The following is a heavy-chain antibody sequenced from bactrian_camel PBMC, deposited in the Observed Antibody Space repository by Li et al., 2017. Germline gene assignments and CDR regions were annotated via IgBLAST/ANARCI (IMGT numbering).Heavy chain of an antibody. CDR2: IDSDGIA. J-gene: IGHJ4*01. V-gene: IGHV3S53*01. CDR3: AAEVKPSYKHLPPMRAVSKFDYDY. Sequence: PLVESGGGSVQAGGSLSLSCVASGSTYNSNCMGWLRQAPGREREGVAAIDSDGIASYADSVLGRFTISEDNAKNTVYLQMNSLKPEDTAMYYCAAEVKPSYKHLPPMRAVSKFDYDYWGQGTQVTVS. CDR1: GSTYNSNC. D-gene: IGHD2*01.